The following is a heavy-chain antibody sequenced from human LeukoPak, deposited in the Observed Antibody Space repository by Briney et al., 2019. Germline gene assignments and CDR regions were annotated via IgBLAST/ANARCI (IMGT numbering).Heavy chain of an antibody. D-gene: IGHD6-13*01. CDR2: LSGNGGTT. V-gene: IGHV3-23*01. CDR3: AKPPPDSSSWLFDY. CDR1: GFSVSSNY. Sequence: GGSLRLSCVASGFSVSSNYMAWVRQAPGKGLEWVSTLSGNGGTTYYADSVKGRFTISRDNSKNTLYLQMNSLRVEDTAVYYCAKPPPDSSSWLFDYWGQGTLVTVSS. J-gene: IGHJ4*02.